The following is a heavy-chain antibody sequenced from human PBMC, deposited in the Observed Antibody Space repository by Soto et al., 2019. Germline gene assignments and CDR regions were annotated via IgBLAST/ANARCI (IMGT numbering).Heavy chain of an antibody. CDR2: ISAYNGNT. CDR3: ARVTYYYDSSGYYQTVAFDI. D-gene: IGHD3-22*01. Sequence: EASVKVSCKASGYTFTSYGISWVQQAPGQGLEWMGWISAYNGNTNYAQKLQGRVTMTTDTSTSTAYMELRSLRSDDTAVYYCARVTYYYDSSGYYQTVAFDIWGQGTMVTVSS. V-gene: IGHV1-18*01. J-gene: IGHJ3*02. CDR1: GYTFTSYG.